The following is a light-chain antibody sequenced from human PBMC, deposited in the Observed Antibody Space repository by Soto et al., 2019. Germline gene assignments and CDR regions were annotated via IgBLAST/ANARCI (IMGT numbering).Light chain of an antibody. CDR3: QQRSNWPPWT. CDR1: QSVSSY. V-gene: IGKV3-11*01. CDR2: DAF. J-gene: IGKJ1*01. Sequence: EIVLTQSPATLSLSPGEIATLSCRASQSVSSYLAWYQQKPGQAPRLLIYDAFNRATGIPARFSGSGSGTDFTLTISTLEPEDFAVYYCQQRSNWPPWTFGKGTKVAIK.